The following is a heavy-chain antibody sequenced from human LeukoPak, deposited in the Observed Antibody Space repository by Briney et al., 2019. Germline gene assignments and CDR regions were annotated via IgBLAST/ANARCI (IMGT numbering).Heavy chain of an antibody. CDR3: ARGTSSGTFDY. V-gene: IGHV3-30-3*01. CDR2: ISYDGSNK. J-gene: IGHJ4*02. Sequence: GGSLRLSCAASGFTFSSYAMHWVRQAPGKGLGWVAVISYDGSNKYYADSVKGRFTISRDNSKNTLYLQMNSLRAEDTAVYYCARGTSSGTFDYWGQGTLVTVSS. D-gene: IGHD1-26*01. CDR1: GFTFSSYA.